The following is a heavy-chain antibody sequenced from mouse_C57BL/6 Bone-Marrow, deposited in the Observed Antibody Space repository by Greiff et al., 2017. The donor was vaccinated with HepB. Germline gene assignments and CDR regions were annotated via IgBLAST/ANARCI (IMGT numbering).Heavy chain of an antibody. CDR2: INPNNGGT. Sequence: VQLQQSGPELVKPGASVKISCKASGYTFTDYYMNWVKQSHGKSLEWIGDINPNNGGTSYNQKFTGKATLTVDKSSSTAYMELRSLTSEDSAVYSCARDLEYYFDYWGQGTTLTVSA. J-gene: IGHJ2*01. V-gene: IGHV1-26*01. CDR3: ARDLEYYFDY. CDR1: GYTFTDYY.